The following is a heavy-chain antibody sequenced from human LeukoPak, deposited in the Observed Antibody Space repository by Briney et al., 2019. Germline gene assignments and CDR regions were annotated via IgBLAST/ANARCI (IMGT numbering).Heavy chain of an antibody. CDR3: AKALYADY. J-gene: IGHJ4*02. V-gene: IGHV3-23*01. CDR1: GFTFNIFA. Sequence: PGGSLRLSCAASGFTFNIFAMSWIRQAPGKGLEWVAGVSRSGDYTYYVDSVKDRFTISRDNSKKILYLQMNSLRADDTALYYCAKALYADYWGQGARVSVSS. CDR2: VSRSGDYT. D-gene: IGHD5/OR15-5a*01.